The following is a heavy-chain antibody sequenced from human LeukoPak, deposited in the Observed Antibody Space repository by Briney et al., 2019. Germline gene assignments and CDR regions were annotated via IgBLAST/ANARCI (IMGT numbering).Heavy chain of an antibody. D-gene: IGHD6-6*01. V-gene: IGHV3-30*18. CDR2: ISYDGSNK. CDR3: AKDHSSSGDY. Sequence: GRSLRLSCAASGFTFSSYGMHWVRQAPGKGLEWVVVISYDGSNKYYADSVKGRFTISRDNSKNTLYLQMNSLRAEDTAVYYCAKDHSSSGDYWGQGTLVTVSS. J-gene: IGHJ4*02. CDR1: GFTFSSYG.